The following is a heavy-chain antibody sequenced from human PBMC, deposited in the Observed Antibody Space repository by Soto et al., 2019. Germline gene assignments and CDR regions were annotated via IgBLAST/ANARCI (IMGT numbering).Heavy chain of an antibody. V-gene: IGHV4-61*08. CDR2: IYSSGCT. Sequence: TLTLTCTFSGFSLSTSGLGVCWIRQPPGKSLEWLGYIYSSGCTTYNPSLKCRLTISVDTSKNQFSLRMSSVTSADTAVYYCARGGAPYNCFGPWGQGTLVTVSS. CDR1: GFSLSTSGLG. D-gene: IGHD3-16*01. CDR3: ARGGAPYNCFGP. J-gene: IGHJ5*02.